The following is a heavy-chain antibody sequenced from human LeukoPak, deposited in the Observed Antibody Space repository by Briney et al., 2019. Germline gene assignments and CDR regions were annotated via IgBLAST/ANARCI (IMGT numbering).Heavy chain of an antibody. CDR1: GGSFSGYY. CDR3: ARGLRKGSYPRRVVGASVFDY. Sequence: SETLSLTCAVYGGSFSGYYWSWIRQPPGKGLEWIGEINHSGSTNYNPSLKSRVTLSVDTSKNQFSLKLSSVTAADTAVYYCARGLRKGSYPRRVVGASVFDYWGQGTLVTVSS. CDR2: INHSGST. J-gene: IGHJ4*02. D-gene: IGHD1-26*01. V-gene: IGHV4-34*01.